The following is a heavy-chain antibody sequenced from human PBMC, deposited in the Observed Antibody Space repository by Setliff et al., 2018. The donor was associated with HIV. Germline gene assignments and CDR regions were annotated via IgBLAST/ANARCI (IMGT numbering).Heavy chain of an antibody. CDR1: GFTFSNHV. CDR2: ISSGSSYI. CDR3: ARAGVYYDSSGYCIDY. Sequence: PGESLKISCAASGFTFSNHVMNWVRQAPGKGLEWVSSISSGSSYIYYAESVKGRFTISRDNAKNSLYLQMNSLRAEDTAVYYCARAGVYYDSSGYCIDYWGQGTLVTVSS. V-gene: IGHV3-21*01. D-gene: IGHD3-22*01. J-gene: IGHJ4*02.